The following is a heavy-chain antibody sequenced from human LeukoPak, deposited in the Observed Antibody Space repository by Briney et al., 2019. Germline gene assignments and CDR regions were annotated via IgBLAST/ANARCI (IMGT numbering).Heavy chain of an antibody. J-gene: IGHJ6*03. CDR2: IWYDGSNK. CDR1: GFTFSSYG. D-gene: IGHD3-16*01. V-gene: IGHV3-33*01. CDR3: ARVGGGYTAQYCYYYMDV. Sequence: GSSLRPSRAASGFTFSSYGTHWVRHAPGKGLEWVAVIWYDGSNKYYADSVKGRFTISRDNSKNTLYLQMNSLRAEDTAVYYCARVGGGYTAQYCYYYMDVWGKGTTVTVA.